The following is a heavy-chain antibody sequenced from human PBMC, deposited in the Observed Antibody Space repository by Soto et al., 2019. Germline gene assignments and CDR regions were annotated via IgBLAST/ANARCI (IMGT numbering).Heavy chain of an antibody. CDR1: GGSLSGYY. CDR3: ARGWGRIFDY. D-gene: IGHD7-27*01. Sequence: QVQLQQWGAGLLKPSETLSLTCAVYGGSLSGYYWNWIRQPPGKGLEWIGEINHSGDTNYNTSLKRRVTISVDTSKNQFSLMLSSVTAADTAVYYCARGWGRIFDYWGQGTLGTVSS. J-gene: IGHJ4*02. CDR2: INHSGDT. V-gene: IGHV4-34*01.